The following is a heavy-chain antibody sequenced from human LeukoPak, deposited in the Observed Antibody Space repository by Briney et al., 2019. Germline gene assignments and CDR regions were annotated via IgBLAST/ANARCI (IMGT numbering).Heavy chain of an antibody. Sequence: EPGGSLRLSCAASGFTFSNYAMHWVRQAPGKGLEWVAVIPYDGSNKYYRDSVKGRFTISRDNSKNTLYLQMNSLRAEDTAVYYCARDPQNLMAATTGDWGQGTLVTVSS. CDR3: ARDPQNLMAATTGD. CDR2: IPYDGSNK. V-gene: IGHV3-30-3*01. J-gene: IGHJ4*02. D-gene: IGHD1-26*01. CDR1: GFTFSNYA.